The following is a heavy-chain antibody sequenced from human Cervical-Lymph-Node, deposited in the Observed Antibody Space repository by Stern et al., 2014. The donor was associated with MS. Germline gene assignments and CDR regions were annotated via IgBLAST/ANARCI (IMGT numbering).Heavy chain of an antibody. J-gene: IGHJ5*02. Sequence: QVQLVESGPEVKKPGSSVNVSCKASGGTFSSSYAVSWVRQAPGQGLEWMGRIIPMIGLANYTQKFQTRLTITADKSSSTVYMRLSSLTSEDTALYYCARGIVTNRPAATLHNLFDPWGQGTLVTVSS. V-gene: IGHV1-69*09. CDR3: ARGIVTNRPAATLHNLFDP. D-gene: IGHD2-15*01. CDR2: IIPMIGLA. CDR1: GGTFSSSYA.